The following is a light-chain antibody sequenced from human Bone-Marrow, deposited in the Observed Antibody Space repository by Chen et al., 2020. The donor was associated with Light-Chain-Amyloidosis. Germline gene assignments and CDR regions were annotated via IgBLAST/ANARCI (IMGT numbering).Light chain of an antibody. Sequence: SYVLTQPPSVSVAPGQTATIACGGNNIGSTSVHWYQQTPGQASLLVVYDDSDRPSGIPERLSGSNSGNTATLTISRVEAGDEADYYCQVWDRSSDRPVFGGGTKLTVL. J-gene: IGLJ3*02. CDR3: QVWDRSSDRPV. V-gene: IGLV3-21*02. CDR2: DDS. CDR1: NIGSTS.